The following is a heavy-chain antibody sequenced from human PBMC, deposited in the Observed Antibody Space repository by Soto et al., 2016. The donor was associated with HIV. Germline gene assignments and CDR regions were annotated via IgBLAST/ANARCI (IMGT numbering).Heavy chain of an antibody. CDR3: ARAPTTGDAFDI. CDR2: ISSSSSYI. CDR1: GFTFSSYS. Sequence: EVQLVESGGGLVKPGGSLRLSCAASGFTFSSYSMNWVRQAPGKGLEWVSSISSSSSYIYYADSVKGRFTISRDNAKNSLYLQMNSLRAEDTAVYYCARAPTTGDAFDIWGQGTMVTVSS. J-gene: IGHJ3*02. D-gene: IGHD4-17*01. V-gene: IGHV3-21*01.